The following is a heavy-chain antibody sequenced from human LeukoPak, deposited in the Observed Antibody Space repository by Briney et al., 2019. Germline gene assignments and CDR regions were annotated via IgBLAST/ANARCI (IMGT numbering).Heavy chain of an antibody. CDR1: GGSISSYY. Sequence: PSDTLSLTCTVSGGSISSYYWSWIRQPPGKGLEWIGYIYSSGSTNYNPSLKRRGTISVDTSKNQFSLKRSSVTAADTAVYYCARNPTYLSGWYDYWGQGTLVTVSS. D-gene: IGHD6-19*01. CDR3: ARNPTYLSGWYDY. J-gene: IGHJ4*02. CDR2: IYSSGST. V-gene: IGHV4-59*08.